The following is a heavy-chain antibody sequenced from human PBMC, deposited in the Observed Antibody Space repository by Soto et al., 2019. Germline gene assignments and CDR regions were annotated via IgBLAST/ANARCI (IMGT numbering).Heavy chain of an antibody. CDR1: GGTLSNYT. V-gene: IGHV1-69*04. CDR3: ARDPGAASVDF. D-gene: IGHD2-15*01. CDR2: IIPILGIA. Sequence: SVKVSFKASGGTLSNYTINRVRQAPGQGLEWMGRIIPILGIANYAQKFQGRVTITADKSTSPAYMELSSLRSEDTAVYYCARDPGAASVDFWAQGTLVTVSS. J-gene: IGHJ4*02.